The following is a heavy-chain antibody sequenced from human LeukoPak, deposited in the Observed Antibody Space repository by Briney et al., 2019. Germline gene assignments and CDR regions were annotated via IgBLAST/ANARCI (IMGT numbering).Heavy chain of an antibody. J-gene: IGHJ5*01. CDR1: GFTFSNYG. CDR3: TGGADS. Sequence: PGGSLRLSCAASGFTFSNYGMIWVRQAPGKGLAWVSCVSGGGSSIFYADSVKGRFTIFRDNAKNTLYLQMNSLRGEDSAVYYCTGGADSWGQGTKVTVSS. CDR2: VSGGGSSI. V-gene: IGHV3-74*01.